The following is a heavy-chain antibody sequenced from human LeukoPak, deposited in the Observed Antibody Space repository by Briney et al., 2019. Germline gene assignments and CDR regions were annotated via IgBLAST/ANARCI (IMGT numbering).Heavy chain of an antibody. Sequence: PGGSLRLSCAASGFTFSSTGMHWVRQAPGKGLEWVAVISYDGYYTYYAESVKGRFTISRDNSKNTLYLQMNSLRAEDTAVYHCAKDRYLRDYDYYGMGVWGQGTTVTVS. J-gene: IGHJ6*02. CDR2: ISYDGYYT. D-gene: IGHD3-16*01. CDR3: AKDRYLRDYDYYGMGV. V-gene: IGHV3-30*18. CDR1: GFTFSSTG.